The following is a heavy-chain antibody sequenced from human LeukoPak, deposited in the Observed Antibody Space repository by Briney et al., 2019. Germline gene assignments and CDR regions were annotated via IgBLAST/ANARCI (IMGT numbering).Heavy chain of an antibody. CDR1: EFTFSNYA. V-gene: IGHV3-23*01. D-gene: IGHD3-22*01. Sequence: GGSLRLSCAASEFTFSNYAMAWVRQAPGEGLEWVSGISGNGGKIYYADSVKGRFTISRDNSKNTLYLQMNSLRGEDTAGYFCAKRDYYDSSGYAPLFDYWGQRTLVTVSP. CDR2: ISGNGGKI. J-gene: IGHJ4*02. CDR3: AKRDYYDSSGYAPLFDY.